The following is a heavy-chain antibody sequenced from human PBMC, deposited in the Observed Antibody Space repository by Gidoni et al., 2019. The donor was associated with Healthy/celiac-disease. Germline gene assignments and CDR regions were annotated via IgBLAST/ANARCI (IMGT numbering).Heavy chain of an antibody. J-gene: IGHJ4*02. CDR3: ARSGYDYEGIAVDY. CDR1: GFTFSSYW. D-gene: IGHD5-12*01. V-gene: IGHV3-7*03. CDR2: IKQDGSEK. Sequence: EVQLVESGGGLVQPGGSLRLSCAASGFTFSSYWMSWVRQAQGKGLEWVANIKQDGSEKYYVDSVKGRFTISRDNAKNSLYLQMNSLRAEDTAVYYCARSGYDYEGIAVDYWGQGTLVTVSS.